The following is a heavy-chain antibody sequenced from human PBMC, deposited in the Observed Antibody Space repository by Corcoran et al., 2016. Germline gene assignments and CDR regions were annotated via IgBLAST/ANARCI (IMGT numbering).Heavy chain of an antibody. D-gene: IGHD4-17*01. CDR2: IYPGDSDT. V-gene: IGHV5-51*01. J-gene: IGHJ5*02. CDR3: ARHARSHTVTNTWFDP. CDR1: GYSFTSYW. Sequence: EVQLVQSGAEVKKPGESLKISCKGSGYSFTSYWIGWVRQMSGKGLEWMGIIYPGDSDTRYSPSFQGQVTISADKSISTAYLQWSSLKASATAMYYCARHARSHTVTNTWFDPWGQGTLVTVSS.